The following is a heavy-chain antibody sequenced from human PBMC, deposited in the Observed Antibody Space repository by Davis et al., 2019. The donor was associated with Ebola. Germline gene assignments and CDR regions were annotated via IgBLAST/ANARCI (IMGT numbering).Heavy chain of an antibody. CDR3: AKTHKMLVTMVRGVMALYDY. Sequence: GESLKISCAASGFTFSSYAMSWVRQAPGKGLEWVSAISGSGGSTYYADSVKGRFTISRDNSKNTLYLQMNSLRAEDTAVYYCAKTHKMLVTMVRGVMALYDYWGQGTLVTVSS. J-gene: IGHJ4*02. D-gene: IGHD3-10*01. CDR2: ISGSGGST. V-gene: IGHV3-23*01. CDR1: GFTFSSYA.